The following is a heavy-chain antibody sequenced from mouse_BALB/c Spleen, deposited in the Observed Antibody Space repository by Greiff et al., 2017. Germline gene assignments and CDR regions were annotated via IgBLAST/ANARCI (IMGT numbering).Heavy chain of an antibody. Sequence: DVKLVESGGGLVQPGGSRKLSCAASGFTFSDYGMAWVRQAPGKGPEWVAFISNLAYSIYYADTVTGRFTISRENAKNTLYLEMSSLRSEDTAMYYCARDGNYGPFAYWGQGTLVTVSA. CDR2: ISNLAYSI. CDR1: GFTFSDYG. CDR3: ARDGNYGPFAY. V-gene: IGHV5-15*02. J-gene: IGHJ3*01. D-gene: IGHD1-2*01.